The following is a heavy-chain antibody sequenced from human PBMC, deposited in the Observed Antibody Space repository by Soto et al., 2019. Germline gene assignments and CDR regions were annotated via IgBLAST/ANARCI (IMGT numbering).Heavy chain of an antibody. V-gene: IGHV3-30*03. CDR2: ISYDGSNK. J-gene: IGHJ5*02. CDR1: GFTFSSYG. CDR3: ARCSLVVIPVPGFDP. D-gene: IGHD2-15*01. Sequence: PGGSLRLSCAASGFTFSSYGMHWVRQAPGKGLEWVAVISYDGSNKYYADSVKGRFTISRDNSKNTLYLQMNSLRAEDTAVYYCARCSLVVIPVPGFDPWGQGTLVTVSS.